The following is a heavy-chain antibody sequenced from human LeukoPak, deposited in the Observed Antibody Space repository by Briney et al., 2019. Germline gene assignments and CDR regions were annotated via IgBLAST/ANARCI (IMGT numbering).Heavy chain of an antibody. V-gene: IGHV4-4*07. CDR1: GGSISSYY. D-gene: IGHD3-16*01. J-gene: IGHJ6*03. Sequence: SETLSLTCTVSGGSISSYYWSWIRQPAGKGLEWIGRIYTSGSTNYNPSLKSRVTMSVDTSKNQFSLKLSSVTAADTAVYYCARASYDYVWGSYYYYYYMDVWGKGTTVTTSS. CDR2: IYTSGST. CDR3: ARASYDYVWGSYYYYYYMDV.